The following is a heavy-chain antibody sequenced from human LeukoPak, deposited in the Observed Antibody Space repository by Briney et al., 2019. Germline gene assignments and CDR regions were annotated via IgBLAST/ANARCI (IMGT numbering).Heavy chain of an antibody. Sequence: GGSLRLSCAASGFTFSSYAMHWVRQAPGKGLEWVAVIWYDGSNKYYADSVKGRFTISRDNSKNTLYLQMNSLRAEDTAVYYCARDRGVRGVRLDYWGQGTLVTVSS. CDR1: GFTFSSYA. CDR3: ARDRGVRGVRLDY. J-gene: IGHJ4*02. CDR2: IWYDGSNK. V-gene: IGHV3-33*08. D-gene: IGHD3-10*01.